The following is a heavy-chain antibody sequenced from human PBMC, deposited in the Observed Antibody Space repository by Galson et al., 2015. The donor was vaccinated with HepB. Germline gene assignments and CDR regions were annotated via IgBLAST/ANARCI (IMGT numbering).Heavy chain of an antibody. CDR2: IYHSGST. J-gene: IGHJ4*02. D-gene: IGHD3-22*01. CDR1: GGSSSGYS. Sequence: TLSLTCAVSGGSSSGYSWSWIRQPPGKGLEWTGYIYHSGSTYYSPSLKSRVTISVDRSKNQFSLKLSSVTAADTAVYYCAAYYDISGAFDSWGQGTLVTVSS. CDR3: AAYYDISGAFDS. V-gene: IGHV4-30-2*01.